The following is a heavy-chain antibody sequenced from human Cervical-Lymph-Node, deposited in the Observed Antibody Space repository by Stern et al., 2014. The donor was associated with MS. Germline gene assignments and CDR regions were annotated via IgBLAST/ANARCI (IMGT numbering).Heavy chain of an antibody. Sequence: VQLVQSGAEVKKPGASVKLSCKASGYTFTSHEIHWVRQATGQGLEWMGWVIPTSGNSGYAQKFRGRVTMTRDTSITTAYMELSSLRSEYTAVYYCAIAYNYGFFDYWGQGTLVTVSS. V-gene: IGHV1-8*01. CDR2: VIPTSGNS. CDR3: AIAYNYGFFDY. CDR1: GYTFTSHE. J-gene: IGHJ4*02. D-gene: IGHD5-24*01.